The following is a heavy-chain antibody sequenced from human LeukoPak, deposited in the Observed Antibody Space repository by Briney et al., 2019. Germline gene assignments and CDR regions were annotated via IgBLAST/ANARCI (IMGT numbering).Heavy chain of an antibody. CDR2: IFHRGST. CDR1: GVSIANNYYY. D-gene: IGHD1-26*01. CDR3: ATLGLLRGAGFSLATHFDF. V-gene: IGHV4-39*01. Sequence: SETLSLTCTVSGVSIANNYYYWAWIRQPPGKGLDLIGYIFHRGSTFYNSSLKSRVTISADSSKNQFSLRLTSVAAADTAVYYCATLGLLRGAGFSLATHFDFWGQGTLVTVSS. J-gene: IGHJ4*02.